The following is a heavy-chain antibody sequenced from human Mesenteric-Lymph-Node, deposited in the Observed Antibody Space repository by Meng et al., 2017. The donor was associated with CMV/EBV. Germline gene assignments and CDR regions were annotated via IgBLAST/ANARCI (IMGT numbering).Heavy chain of an antibody. CDR1: GFTFSSYE. V-gene: IGHV3-48*03. D-gene: IGHD4-23*01. J-gene: IGHJ5*02. Sequence: GGSLRLSCAASGFTFSSYEMNWVRQAPGKGLEWVSYISSSGSTIYYADSVKGRFTISRDNAKNSLYLQMNSLRAEDTAVYYCARGDHGGINDYGGNSFGFDPWGQGTLVTVSS. CDR3: ARGDHGGINDYGGNSFGFDP. CDR2: ISSSGSTI.